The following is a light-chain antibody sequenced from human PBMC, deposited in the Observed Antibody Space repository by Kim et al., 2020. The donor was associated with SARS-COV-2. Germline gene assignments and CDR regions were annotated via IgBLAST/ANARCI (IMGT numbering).Light chain of an antibody. Sequence: DIQMTQSPSTLSASVGDRVTITCRASQSISGLLAWYQQKPGKAPKLLIYEASTLKSGVPSRFSCSGSGTEFTLTTSSLQPDDFATYYCQQYRSYPWTFGQGTKVDIK. CDR1: QSISGL. CDR2: EAS. V-gene: IGKV1-5*03. CDR3: QQYRSYPWT. J-gene: IGKJ1*01.